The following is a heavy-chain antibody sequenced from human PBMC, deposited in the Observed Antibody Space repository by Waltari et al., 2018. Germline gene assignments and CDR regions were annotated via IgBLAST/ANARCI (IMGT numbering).Heavy chain of an antibody. V-gene: IGHV1-18*01. CDR3: ARDRRISLSQSTNYFDY. Sequence: QVQLVQSGAEVKKPGASVKVACKASGYAFNNYGISWVRQARGQGLEWMARIRTYSGDSNYAHKIQGRVTLTTDTSTSTVYLELRSLRSDDTGVYYCARDRRISLSQSTNYFDYWGQGTLVTVAS. CDR1: GYAFNNYG. CDR2: IRTYSGDS. J-gene: IGHJ4*02.